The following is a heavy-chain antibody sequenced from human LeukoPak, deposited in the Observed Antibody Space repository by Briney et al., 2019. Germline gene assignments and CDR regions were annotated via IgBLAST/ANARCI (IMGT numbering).Heavy chain of an antibody. CDR2: MNPDSGAT. V-gene: IGHV1-2*02. CDR3: ARDPTNWIDY. J-gene: IGHJ4*02. Sequence: ASVKVSCKASGYTFTSYYMHWVRQAPGQGLEWMGWMNPDSGATNYAQKFQGRVTMTRDTSSSTAYMELSRLTSDDTAVYYCARDPTNWIDYWGQGTPVTVSS. D-gene: IGHD1-1*01. CDR1: GYTFTSYY.